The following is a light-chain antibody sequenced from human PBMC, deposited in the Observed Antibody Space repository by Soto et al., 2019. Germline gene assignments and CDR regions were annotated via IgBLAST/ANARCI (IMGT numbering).Light chain of an antibody. Sequence: QSALTQPASVSGSPGQSITISCTGTSSDVGGYNYVSWYQQHPGKAPKLMIYDVSNRPSGVSNRFSGSKSGNTASLTISGLQAEDAADYYCSSYTCSSTLYVFGTGTKLTVL. CDR1: SSDVGGYNY. J-gene: IGLJ1*01. CDR2: DVS. V-gene: IGLV2-14*01. CDR3: SSYTCSSTLYV.